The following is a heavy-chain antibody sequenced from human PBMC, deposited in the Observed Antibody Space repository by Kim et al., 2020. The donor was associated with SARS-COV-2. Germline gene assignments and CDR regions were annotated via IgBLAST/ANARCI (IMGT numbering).Heavy chain of an antibody. CDR1: GGSISSSTYF. J-gene: IGHJ4*02. CDR2: ISYSESA. V-gene: IGHV4-39*01. Sequence: SETLSLTWTVSGGSISSSTYFWGWIRQPPGKGLEWIASISYSESAFYNPSLKSRVTISVDTSKNQVSLKLTSVTAADTAVYYCAKHGGGMASSFDYWGQGSLATVSS. CDR3: AKHGGGMASSFDY. D-gene: IGHD3-16*01.